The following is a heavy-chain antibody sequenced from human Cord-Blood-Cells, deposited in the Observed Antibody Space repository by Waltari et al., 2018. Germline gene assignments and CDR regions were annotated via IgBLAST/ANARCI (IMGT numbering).Heavy chain of an antibody. CDR3: ARSYRDPVGGWYFDL. V-gene: IGHV2-26*01. Sequence: QVTLTESGPALVNPPETLTLTCTVPGFSLTNARMGVSWIRHPPGKALAWLAHIFSNDEKSYSTSLKSRLTISKDTSKSQVVLTMTNMDPVDTATYYCARSYRDPVGGWYFDLWGRGTLVTVSS. CDR1: GFSLTNARMG. J-gene: IGHJ2*01. D-gene: IGHD2-2*01. CDR2: IFSNDEK.